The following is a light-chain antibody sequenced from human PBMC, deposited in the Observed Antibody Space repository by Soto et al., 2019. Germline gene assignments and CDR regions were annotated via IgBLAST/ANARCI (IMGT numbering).Light chain of an antibody. CDR2: GAS. J-gene: IGKJ1*01. Sequence: DIVLTQSPGTLSLSPGERATISCRASQSVSSSYLAWYQQKPGQAPRLLIYGASSMATGIPARFSGSGSGTDFTLTISSLQPEDFAVYYCQQYNSSPQTFGQGTKVDIK. V-gene: IGKV3-20*01. CDR1: QSVSSSY. CDR3: QQYNSSPQT.